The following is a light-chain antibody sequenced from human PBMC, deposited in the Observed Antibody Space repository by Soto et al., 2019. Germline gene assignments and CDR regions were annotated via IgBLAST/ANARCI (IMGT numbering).Light chain of an antibody. CDR1: QSVSVS. CDR2: GAS. J-gene: IGKJ1*01. CDR3: QQYGSSPPT. V-gene: IGKV3-15*01. Sequence: EIVLAQSPATLSLSPGERATLSWRASQSVSVSLAWYQQKPGQAPRLLIYGASTRATGIPARFSGSGSGTEFTLTISSLKYEDFAVYYCQQYGSSPPTFGQGTKVDIK.